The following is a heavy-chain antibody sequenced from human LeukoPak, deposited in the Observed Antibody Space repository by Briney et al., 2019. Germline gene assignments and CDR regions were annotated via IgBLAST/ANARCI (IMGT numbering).Heavy chain of an antibody. J-gene: IGHJ4*02. V-gene: IGHV3-23*01. CDR3: AKPSHKTRGDDY. Sequence: GGSLRLSCAASGFTFSSYAMSWVRQAPGKGLEWVSAISGSGGSTYYADSVKGRFTVSRDNSKNTLYLQVNSLRAEDTAVYYCAKPSHKTRGDDYWGQGALVTVSS. CDR1: GFTFSSYA. CDR2: ISGSGGST.